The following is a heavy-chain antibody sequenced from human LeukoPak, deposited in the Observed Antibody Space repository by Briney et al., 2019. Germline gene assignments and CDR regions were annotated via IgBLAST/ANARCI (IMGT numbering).Heavy chain of an antibody. CDR3: AKDAIVGLPHYYYMDV. D-gene: IGHD5-18*01. CDR2: ISSSSSTI. V-gene: IGHV3-48*01. J-gene: IGHJ6*03. CDR1: GFTFSSYS. Sequence: PGGSLRLSCAASGFTFSSYSMNWVRQAPGKGLEWVSYISSSSSTIYYADSMKGRFTISRDNSKNTLYLQMNSLRAEDTAVYYCAKDAIVGLPHYYYMDVWGKGTTVTISS.